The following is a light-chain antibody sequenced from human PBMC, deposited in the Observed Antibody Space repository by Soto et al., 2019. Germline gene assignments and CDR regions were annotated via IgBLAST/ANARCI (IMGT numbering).Light chain of an antibody. CDR2: DVS. CDR3: SSYTGSSTLYV. CDR1: SSDVGGYNY. V-gene: IGLV2-14*01. J-gene: IGLJ1*01. Sequence: QSALTQPASVSGSPGQSITISCTGTSSDVGGYNYVSWYQQHPGKAPKLMIYDVSNRPSGVSNRCSGAKSGNTASLTISGLQAEDEADYYCSSYTGSSTLYVFGTGTKVTVL.